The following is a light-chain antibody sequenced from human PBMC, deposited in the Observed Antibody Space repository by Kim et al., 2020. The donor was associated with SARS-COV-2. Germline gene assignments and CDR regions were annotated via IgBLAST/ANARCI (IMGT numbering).Light chain of an antibody. Sequence: LTGTLSSGYSNYKVVWYQQRPGKGPRFVMRVGTGGIVGSKGDGIPDRFSVLGSGLNRYLTIKNIQEEDESDYHCGADHGSGSNFVVFGGGTQLTVL. CDR3: GADHGSGSNFVV. J-gene: IGLJ2*01. V-gene: IGLV9-49*01. CDR1: SGYSNYK. CDR2: VGTGGIVG.